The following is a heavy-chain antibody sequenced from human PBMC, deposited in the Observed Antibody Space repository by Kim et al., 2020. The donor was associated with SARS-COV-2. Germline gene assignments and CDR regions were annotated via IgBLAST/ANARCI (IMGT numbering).Heavy chain of an antibody. CDR3: SRDFWYGPYHYGMDV. J-gene: IGHJ6*02. Sequence: SQTLSLTCTVSGGSISSYYWSWIRQPPGKGLEWIGYIYYSGSTNYNPSLKSRVTISVDTSKNQFSLKLSSVTAADTAVYYCSRDFWYGPYHYGMDVWGQGTTVTVSS. CDR2: IYYSGST. CDR1: GGSISSYY. D-gene: IGHD6-13*01. V-gene: IGHV4-59*01.